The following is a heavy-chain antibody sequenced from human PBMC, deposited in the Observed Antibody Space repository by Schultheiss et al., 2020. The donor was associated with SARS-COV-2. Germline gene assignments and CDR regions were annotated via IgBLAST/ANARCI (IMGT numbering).Heavy chain of an antibody. CDR3: ARGPARGAYYYYYYMDV. V-gene: IGHV4-34*01. Sequence: SETLSLTCAVYGGSFSGYYWGWIRQPPGKGLEWIGYIYYSGSTNYNTSLKSRVTISVDTSKNQFSLKLSSVTAADTAVYYCARGPARGAYYYYYYMDVWGKGTTITVSS. CDR1: GGSFSGYY. D-gene: IGHD2-2*01. J-gene: IGHJ6*03. CDR2: IYYSGST.